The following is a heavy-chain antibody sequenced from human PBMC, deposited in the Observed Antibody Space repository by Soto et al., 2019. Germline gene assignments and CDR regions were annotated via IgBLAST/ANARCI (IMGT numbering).Heavy chain of an antibody. CDR3: ARVNADSLSHFCGVEA. D-gene: IGHD4-17*01. CDR1: GSSRTTGTMG. CDR2: FFSDVER. J-gene: IGHJ6*02. V-gene: IGHV2-26*03. Sequence: QVTLKESGPVLVKPTEPLTLTCNISGSSRTTGTMGVSCIRQAPGKALEWLATFFSDVERTHSPSLQRRLTLSSEGFGTPVVLSVTEMGPVDAATYFCARVNADSLSHFCGVEAWVQAYTGTGSS.